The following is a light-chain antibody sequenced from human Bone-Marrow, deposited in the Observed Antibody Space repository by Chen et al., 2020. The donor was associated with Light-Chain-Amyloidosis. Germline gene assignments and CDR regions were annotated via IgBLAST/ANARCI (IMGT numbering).Light chain of an antibody. CDR3: MQGIHVPLT. V-gene: IGKV2-29*03. CDR2: EVS. Sequence: DIVMTQTPLSLSVTPGQPASISCKSSQSLLHSDGKTYLYWYLQKPGQSPQLLIYEVSSRLSGVPDRVSGSGSGTDFTLKISRVEAEDVGVYYCMQGIHVPLTFGGGTKVEIK. J-gene: IGKJ4*01. CDR1: QSLLHSDGKTY.